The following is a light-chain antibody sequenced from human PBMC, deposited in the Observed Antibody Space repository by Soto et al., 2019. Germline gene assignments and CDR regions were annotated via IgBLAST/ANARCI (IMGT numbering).Light chain of an antibody. CDR1: QSVLYSSNNKNY. J-gene: IGKJ3*01. V-gene: IGKV4-1*01. CDR2: WAS. CDR3: QQYYSTPLT. Sequence: DIVMTQSPDFLAVSLGERATINCKSSQSVLYSSNNKNYLAWYQQKPGQPPKLLIYWASTRESGVPDRFSGSGSGTDFTLTISSLQAEDVAVYYCQQYYSTPLTFGPGTKVDSK.